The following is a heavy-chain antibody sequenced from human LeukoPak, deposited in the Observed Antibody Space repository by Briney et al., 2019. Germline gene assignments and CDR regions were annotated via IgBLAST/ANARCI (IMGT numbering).Heavy chain of an antibody. D-gene: IGHD3-3*01. CDR1: GGSISSYY. CDR2: IYTSGST. CDR3: ARPPIFGPSTLDFDL. V-gene: IGHV4-4*07. Sequence: SETLSLTCTVSGGSISSYYWSWIRQPAGKGLEWIGRIYTSGSTNYNPSLKSRVTISVDTSKNQFSLKLSSVTAADTAVYYCARPPIFGPSTLDFDLWGRGALVTVSS. J-gene: IGHJ2*01.